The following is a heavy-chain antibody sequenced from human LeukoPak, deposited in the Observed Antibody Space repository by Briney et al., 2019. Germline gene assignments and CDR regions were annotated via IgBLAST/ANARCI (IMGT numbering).Heavy chain of an antibody. J-gene: IGHJ5*02. Sequence: PSETLSLTCTVSGGSITGHYWIWIRQPPGKGLGWIGYIYYSGSTNYNPSLKSRVTISVDTSKNQFSLKLSSVTAADTAVYYCARGTSMTTIDPWGQGTLVTVSS. CDR3: ARGTSMTTIDP. CDR1: GGSITGHY. CDR2: IYYSGST. V-gene: IGHV4-59*11. D-gene: IGHD2-2*01.